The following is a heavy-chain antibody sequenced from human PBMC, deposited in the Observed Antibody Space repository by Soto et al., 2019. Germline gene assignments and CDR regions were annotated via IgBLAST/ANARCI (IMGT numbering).Heavy chain of an antibody. CDR1: GGSISSYY. D-gene: IGHD3-10*01. CDR2: IYYSGST. CDR3: ARAPRGNYGYPSYFDY. Sequence: SETLSLTCTVSGGSISSYYWSWIRQPPGKGLEWIGYIYYSGSTNYNPSLKSRVTISVDTSKNQFSLKLSSVTAADTAVYYCARAPRGNYGYPSYFDYWGQGTRVTVAS. J-gene: IGHJ4*02. V-gene: IGHV4-59*01.